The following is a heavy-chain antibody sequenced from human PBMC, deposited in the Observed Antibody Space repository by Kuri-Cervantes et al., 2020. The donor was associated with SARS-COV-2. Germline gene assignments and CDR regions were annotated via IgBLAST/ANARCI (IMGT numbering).Heavy chain of an antibody. V-gene: IGHV3-30-3*01. CDR3: ARDRDDPSWDDVFDI. CDR1: GFTFSSYA. Sequence: GESLKISCAASGFTFSSYAMHWVRQAPGKGLEWVAVISYDGSNKYYADSVKGRFTISRDNSKNTLYLQMNSLRAEDTAVYYCARDRDDPSWDDVFDIWGQGTMVTVSS. CDR2: ISYDGSNK. D-gene: IGHD1-1*01. J-gene: IGHJ3*02.